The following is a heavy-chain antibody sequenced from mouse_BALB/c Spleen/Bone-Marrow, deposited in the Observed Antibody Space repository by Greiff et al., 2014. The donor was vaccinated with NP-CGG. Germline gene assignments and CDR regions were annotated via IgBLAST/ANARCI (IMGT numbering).Heavy chain of an antibody. V-gene: IGHV5-12*02. D-gene: IGHD2-1*01. Sequence: VQLKESGGGLVQPGGSLKLSCATSGFTFRDYYMYWVRQTPEKRLEWVAYISNGGGSTYYPDTVKGRFTISRDNAKNTLYLQMSRLKSEDTAMYYCARHLYGNYGAMDYWGQGTSVTVSS. CDR2: ISNGGGST. CDR3: ARHLYGNYGAMDY. CDR1: GFTFRDYY. J-gene: IGHJ4*01.